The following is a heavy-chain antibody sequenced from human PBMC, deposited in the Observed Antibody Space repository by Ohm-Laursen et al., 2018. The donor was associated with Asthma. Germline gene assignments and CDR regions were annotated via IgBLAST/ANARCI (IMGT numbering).Heavy chain of an antibody. CDR3: ARAHNYYDSSGYYLDAFDI. J-gene: IGHJ3*02. Sequence: TLSLTCTVSGGSISSGDYYWSWIRQPPGKGLEWIGYIYYSGNTYYNPSLKSRVTISVDTSKNQFSLKLSSVTAADTAVYYCARAHNYYDSSGYYLDAFDIWGQGTMVTVSS. CDR2: IYYSGNT. D-gene: IGHD3-22*01. CDR1: GGSISSGDYY. V-gene: IGHV4-30-4*01.